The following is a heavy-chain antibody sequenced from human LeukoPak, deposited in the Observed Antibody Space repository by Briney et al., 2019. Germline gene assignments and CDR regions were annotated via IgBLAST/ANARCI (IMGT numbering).Heavy chain of an antibody. CDR3: AKYRAYRTFDF. Sequence: PGGSLRLSCAASGFTFSTSWMTWVRQPPGKGLERVSLINVDDSSKSYPDSVKGRFTISRDNAKNSLYLQMNNLTAEDTAVYYCAKYRAYRTFDFWGQGTLVAVSS. J-gene: IGHJ4*02. D-gene: IGHD2-2*02. CDR1: GFTFSTSW. CDR2: INVDDSSK. V-gene: IGHV3-7*01.